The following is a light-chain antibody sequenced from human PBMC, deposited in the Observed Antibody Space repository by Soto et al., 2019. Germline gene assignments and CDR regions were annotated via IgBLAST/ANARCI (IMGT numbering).Light chain of an antibody. V-gene: IGKV3-20*01. CDR2: IAS. J-gene: IGKJ1*01. CDR3: QQYDSSPWT. Sequence: EIVLTQSPGTLSLSPGERATLSCRASQSVSSNHLAWYQQKTGQTPRLLIYIASNRAPGIPDRFSGSGSGKHFTLPISRVEPEDFAVYYCQQYDSSPWTFGQGTKVEIK. CDR1: QSVSSNH.